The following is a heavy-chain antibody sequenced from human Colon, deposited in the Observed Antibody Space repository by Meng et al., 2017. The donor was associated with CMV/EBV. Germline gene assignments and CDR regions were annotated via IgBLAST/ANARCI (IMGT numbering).Heavy chain of an antibody. D-gene: IGHD5-18*01. V-gene: IGHV3-7*01. CDR3: ARDTAGDY. J-gene: IGHJ4*02. Sequence: GGSLRLSCAATGFTFGDYWMSWVRQAPGKGLEWVADIKQDGSTKYYVASVKGRFTISRDNAKRSLFLQMNSLRVEDTAVYYCARDTAGDYWGQGTLVTVSS. CDR1: GFTFGDYW. CDR2: IKQDGSTK.